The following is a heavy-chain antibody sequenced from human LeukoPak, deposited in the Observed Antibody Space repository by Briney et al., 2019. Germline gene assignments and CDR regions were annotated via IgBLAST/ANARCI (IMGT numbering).Heavy chain of an antibody. Sequence: GGSLRLSCAASGFTFSDYYMSWIRQAPGKGLGWVSYISSSGSTIYYADSVKGRFTISRDNAKNSLYLQMNSLRAEDTAVYYCARDIVVVPAAGRDYYYYYGMDVWGQGTTVTVSS. CDR2: ISSSGSTI. V-gene: IGHV3-11*01. CDR1: GFTFSDYY. J-gene: IGHJ6*02. D-gene: IGHD2-2*01. CDR3: ARDIVVVPAAGRDYYYYYGMDV.